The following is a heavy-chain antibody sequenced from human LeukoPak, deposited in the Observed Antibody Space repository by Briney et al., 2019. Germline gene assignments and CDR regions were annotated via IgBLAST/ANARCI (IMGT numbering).Heavy chain of an antibody. J-gene: IGHJ4*02. Sequence: GASVKVSCKASGYTFTGYSMHWVRQAPGQGLEWVGWINPNSGGTNYAQKFQGRVTMTRDTSISTAYMELSRLRSDDTAVYYCARDRGFRVRVDYYFDYWGQGTLVTVSS. V-gene: IGHV1-2*02. CDR3: ARDRGFRVRVDYYFDY. D-gene: IGHD3-9*01. CDR1: GYTFTGYS. CDR2: INPNSGGT.